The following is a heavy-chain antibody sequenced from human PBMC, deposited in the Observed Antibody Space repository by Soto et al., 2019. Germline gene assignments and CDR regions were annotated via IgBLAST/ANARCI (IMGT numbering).Heavy chain of an antibody. Sequence: SETLSLTCTVSGDSNSSYSWSWIRQPPGKGLEWIGNIHYNGNTKYSPSLKSRVTMSVDTSKNHFSLKLISVTTADTAVYFCAREGNLGRWIQPLDSWGQGTLVTVS. CDR1: GDSNSSYS. CDR3: AREGNLGRWIQPLDS. D-gene: IGHD2-2*03. CDR2: IHYNGNT. J-gene: IGHJ4*02. V-gene: IGHV4-59*01.